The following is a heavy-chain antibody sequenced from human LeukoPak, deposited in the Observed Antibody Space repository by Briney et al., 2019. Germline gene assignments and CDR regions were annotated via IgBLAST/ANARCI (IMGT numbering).Heavy chain of an antibody. V-gene: IGHV4-61*01. CDR1: GGSFSSGSYY. J-gene: IGHJ5*02. Sequence: PSETLSLTCTVSGGSFSSGSYYWSWIRQPPGKGLEWIGYIYYSGSTNYNPSLKSRVTISVDTSKNQFSLKLSSVTAADTAVYYCARDCGRSGSYLNWFDPWGQGTLVTVSS. D-gene: IGHD1-26*01. CDR2: IYYSGST. CDR3: ARDCGRSGSYLNWFDP.